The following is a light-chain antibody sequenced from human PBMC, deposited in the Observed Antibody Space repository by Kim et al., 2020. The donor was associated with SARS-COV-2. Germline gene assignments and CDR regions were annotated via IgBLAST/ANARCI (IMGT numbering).Light chain of an antibody. V-gene: IGLV2-8*01. CDR3: SSYAGSNNRV. Sequence: GQSVTISCTGTSSDVGGYNYVSWYQQHPGKAPKLMIYEVSKRPSGVPDRLSGSKSGNTASLTVSGLQAEDEADYYCSSYAGSNNRVFGGGTQLTVL. J-gene: IGLJ3*02. CDR1: SSDVGGYNY. CDR2: EVS.